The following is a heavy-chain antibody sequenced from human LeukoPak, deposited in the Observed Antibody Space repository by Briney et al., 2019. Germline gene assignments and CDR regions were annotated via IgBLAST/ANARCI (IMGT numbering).Heavy chain of an antibody. J-gene: IGHJ4*02. D-gene: IGHD3-9*01. V-gene: IGHV4-4*01. CDR3: ASGGLVSRYLDH. Sequence: SETLSLTCAVSGSSISSSTWWTWVRQPPGKGLEWIGEIFYSGSTNSNPSLKSRLTMSVDESKHEFSLKLTSVTAADTAIYCCASGGLVSRYLDHWGQGTLVTVSP. CDR1: GSSISSSTW. CDR2: IFYSGST.